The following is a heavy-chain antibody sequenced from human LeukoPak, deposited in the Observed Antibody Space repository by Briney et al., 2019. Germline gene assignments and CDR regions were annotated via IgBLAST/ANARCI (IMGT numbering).Heavy chain of an antibody. Sequence: PSETLSLTCAVSGGSIMTNNWWSWVRQPPGKGLEWIGEVHLNGATNYNPSLESRVSMSIDTSKNQMSLKLTSVTAAETAIYYCTRESGAFSPFGFWGQGTLVTATS. CDR3: TRESGAFSPFGF. J-gene: IGHJ4*02. V-gene: IGHV4-4*02. CDR2: VHLNGAT. D-gene: IGHD1-26*01. CDR1: GGSIMTNNW.